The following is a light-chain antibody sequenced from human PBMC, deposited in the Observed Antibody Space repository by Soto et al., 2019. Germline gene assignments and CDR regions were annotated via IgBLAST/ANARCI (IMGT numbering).Light chain of an antibody. CDR2: GAS. J-gene: IGKJ1*01. CDR3: QQSYSTPQT. Sequence: EVVLTQSPGSLSLSPGERATLSCRASQSVMSNYLSWYQQKPGQPPRLLIYGASSRATGIPDRFSGSGSGTDFTLTISRLEPEDFATYYCQQSYSTPQTFGQGTKVEIK. CDR1: QSVMSNY. V-gene: IGKV3-20*01.